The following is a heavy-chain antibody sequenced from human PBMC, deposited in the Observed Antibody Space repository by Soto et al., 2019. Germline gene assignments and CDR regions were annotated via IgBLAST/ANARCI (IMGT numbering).Heavy chain of an antibody. V-gene: IGHV4-59*01. CDR1: GGSISSYY. D-gene: IGHD4-17*01. CDR3: ARVSQTAYDYGLPSYAFDI. J-gene: IGHJ3*02. CDR2: IYYSGST. Sequence: SETLSLTCTVSGGSISSYYWSWIRQPPGEGLEWIGHIYYSGSTNYNPSLKSRVTISVDTSKNQFSLKLSSVTAADTAVYYCARVSQTAYDYGLPSYAFDIWGQGTMVTVSS.